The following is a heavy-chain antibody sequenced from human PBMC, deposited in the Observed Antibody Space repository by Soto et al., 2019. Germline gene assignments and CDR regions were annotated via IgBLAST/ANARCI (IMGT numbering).Heavy chain of an antibody. V-gene: IGHV3-30*18. CDR3: AKAYWYSLFQPFDY. Sequence: GGSLRLSCAAAGFTFRSYGMHWVRQAPGKGLEWVAVISYDGSNKYYADSVKGRFTISRGNSKNTLYLQMNSLRAEDTAVYYCAKAYWYSLFQPFDYWGQGTLVTVSS. CDR2: ISYDGSNK. CDR1: GFTFRSYG. D-gene: IGHD2-21*01. J-gene: IGHJ4*02.